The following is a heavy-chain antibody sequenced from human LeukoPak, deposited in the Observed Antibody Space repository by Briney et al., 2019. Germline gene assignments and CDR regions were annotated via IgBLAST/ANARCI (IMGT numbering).Heavy chain of an antibody. V-gene: IGHV3-7*01. CDR1: GFTLRSYW. Sequence: GGSLRLSCAASGFTLRSYWMGWVRQAPGQGLEWLANIKEDGSKTYYVDSVQGRFTISRDNAENSLYLQMNSLRAEDTAVYYCARDATRGGYFDSWGPGTLVIVSS. CDR3: ARDATRGGYFDS. CDR2: IKEDGSKT. D-gene: IGHD2-15*01. J-gene: IGHJ4*02.